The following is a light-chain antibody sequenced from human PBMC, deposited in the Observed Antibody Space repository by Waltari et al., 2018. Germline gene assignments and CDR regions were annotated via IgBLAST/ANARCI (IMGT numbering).Light chain of an antibody. CDR2: GVS. V-gene: IGKV3D-15*01. CDR1: QSVNRN. Sequence: DIAMTQSPATLSLSPGERATLSCRASQSVNRNLAWYQQKPGQPPRLLIYGVSSRATGIPDRFTGSGSGMEFTLTISSLEPEDVGIYHCQQSIQWPYTFGLGTKVEIK. J-gene: IGKJ2*01. CDR3: QQSIQWPYT.